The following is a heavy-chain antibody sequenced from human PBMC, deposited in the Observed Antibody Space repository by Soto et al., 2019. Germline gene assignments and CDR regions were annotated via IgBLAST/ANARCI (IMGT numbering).Heavy chain of an antibody. D-gene: IGHD2-15*01. J-gene: IGHJ6*02. CDR3: AKDQFVVVVAATNYYYGMDV. CDR2: ISGSGGST. Sequence: GGSLRLSCAASGFTFSSYAMSWVRQAPGKGLEWVSAISGSGGSTYYADSVKGRFTISRDNSENTLYLQMNSLRAEDTAVYYCAKDQFVVVVAATNYYYGMDVWGQGTTVTVSS. CDR1: GFTFSSYA. V-gene: IGHV3-23*01.